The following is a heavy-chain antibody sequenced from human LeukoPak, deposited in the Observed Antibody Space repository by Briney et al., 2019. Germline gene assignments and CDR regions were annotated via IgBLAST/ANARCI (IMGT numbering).Heavy chain of an antibody. CDR2: ISAYNGNT. Sequence: ASVKVSCKASGYTFTSYYMHWVRQAPGQGLEWMGWISAYNGNTNYAQKFQGRVTMTTDTSTSTAYMELRSLRSDDTAVYYCARDRDYGDYNTQDLFVYWGQGTLVTVSS. CDR3: ARDRDYGDYNTQDLFVY. CDR1: GYTFTSYY. V-gene: IGHV1-18*04. J-gene: IGHJ4*02. D-gene: IGHD4-17*01.